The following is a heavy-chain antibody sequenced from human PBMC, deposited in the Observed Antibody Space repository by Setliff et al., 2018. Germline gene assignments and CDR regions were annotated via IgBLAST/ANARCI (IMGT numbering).Heavy chain of an antibody. CDR1: GGAFSDYY. CDR2: INHSGTS. V-gene: IGHV4-34*01. Sequence: SETLSLTCAAYGGAFSDYYWTWIRQSPGKGLEWIGEINHSGTSNYNPSLKSRVTISVDTSKNQFSLKVISVTAADTAVYYCARGRNVAARLLDSWGQGTLVTVSS. J-gene: IGHJ4*02. CDR3: ARGRNVAARLLDS. D-gene: IGHD6-6*01.